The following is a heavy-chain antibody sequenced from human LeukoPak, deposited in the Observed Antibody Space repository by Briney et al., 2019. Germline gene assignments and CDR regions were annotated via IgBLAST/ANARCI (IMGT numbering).Heavy chain of an antibody. Sequence: SETLSLTCAVYGGSFSGYYWSWIRQPPGKGLEWIGEINHSGSTNYNPSLKSRVTISVDTSKNQFSPKLSSVTAADTAVYYCARMIRILDYWGQGTLVTVSS. CDR1: GGSFSGYY. CDR2: INHSGST. CDR3: ARMIRILDY. J-gene: IGHJ4*02. V-gene: IGHV4-34*01. D-gene: IGHD3-22*01.